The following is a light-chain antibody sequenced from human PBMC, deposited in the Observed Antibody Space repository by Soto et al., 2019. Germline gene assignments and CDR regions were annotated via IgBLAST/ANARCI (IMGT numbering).Light chain of an antibody. CDR1: QSISSY. J-gene: IGKJ2*01. V-gene: IGKV1-39*01. CDR3: QQSYSTPRT. CDR2: AAS. Sequence: DIQMTQSPSSLSASVGDRVTITCRASQSISSYLNWYQQKPGKAPKLLIYAASSLQSGVPSRFSCSGSGTEFPLTISSLQPEDFATYYCQQSYSTPRTFGHGTKLEIK.